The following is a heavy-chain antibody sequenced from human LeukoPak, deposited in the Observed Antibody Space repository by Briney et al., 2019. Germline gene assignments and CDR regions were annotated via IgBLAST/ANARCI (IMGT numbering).Heavy chain of an antibody. J-gene: IGHJ4*02. CDR1: GGSIISTNC. Sequence: PSGTLSLTCGVSGGSIISTNCWTWVRQPPGEGLEWIGEVELSGRTNYNPSLESRVTISVDTSKNQFSLKLSSVAAADTAVYYCARVVGASYDAFDIWGQGTLVTVSS. D-gene: IGHD1-26*01. CDR2: VELSGRT. CDR3: ARVVGASYDAFDI. V-gene: IGHV4-4*02.